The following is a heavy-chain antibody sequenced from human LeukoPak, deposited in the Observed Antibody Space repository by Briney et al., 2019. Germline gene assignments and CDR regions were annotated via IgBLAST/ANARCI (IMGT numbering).Heavy chain of an antibody. J-gene: IGHJ2*01. CDR2: ISSSSSYI. Sequence: GGSLRLSRAASGLTFSSYSMSWVRQPPGKGLEWVSYISSSSSYIYYVDSVKGRCTISRNNAKNSLYLQMNSLRAEDTAVYYCARRGSLEAGYFDLWGRGNLVTVSS. CDR1: GLTFSSYS. V-gene: IGHV3-21*05. D-gene: IGHD3-10*01. CDR3: ARRGSLEAGYFDL.